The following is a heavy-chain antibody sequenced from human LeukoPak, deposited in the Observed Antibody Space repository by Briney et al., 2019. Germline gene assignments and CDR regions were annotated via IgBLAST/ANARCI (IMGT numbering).Heavy chain of an antibody. J-gene: IGHJ4*02. Sequence: GSVKVSCKVSGYTLTELSMHWVRQAPGKGREWMGGFDPEDGETIYAQKFQGRVTMTEDTSTDTAYMELSSLRSEDTAVYYCATTLGVGATPLDYWGQGTLVTVSS. V-gene: IGHV1-24*01. CDR3: ATTLGVGATPLDY. CDR2: FDPEDGET. D-gene: IGHD1-26*01. CDR1: GYTLTELS.